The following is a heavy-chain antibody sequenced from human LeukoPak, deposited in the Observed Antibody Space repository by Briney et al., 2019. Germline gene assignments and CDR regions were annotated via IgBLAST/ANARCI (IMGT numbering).Heavy chain of an antibody. Sequence: ASVKVSRKASGYTFTNYAISWVRQAPGQGLEWVARISGYNGNTDYAQKVKDRVTVTADTSTAYLEMRGLTSDDTAVYYCARDHGDFVGVRVGFDSWGQGSLVTVSS. D-gene: IGHD4-17*01. V-gene: IGHV1-18*01. CDR1: GYTFTNYA. J-gene: IGHJ4*02. CDR2: ISGYNGNT. CDR3: ARDHGDFVGVRVGFDS.